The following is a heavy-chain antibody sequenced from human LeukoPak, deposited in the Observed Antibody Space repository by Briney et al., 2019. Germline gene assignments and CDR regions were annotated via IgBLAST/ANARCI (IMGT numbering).Heavy chain of an antibody. Sequence: PSETLSLTCTVSGGSISSSSYYWGWIRQPPGKGLEWIGSIYYSGSTYYNPSLKSRVTISVDTSKNQFSLKLSSVTAADTAVYYCARLHLNYYDSSGPTFDPWGQGTLVTVSS. CDR2: IYYSGST. D-gene: IGHD3-22*01. J-gene: IGHJ5*02. CDR1: GGSISSSSYY. CDR3: ARLHLNYYDSSGPTFDP. V-gene: IGHV4-39*01.